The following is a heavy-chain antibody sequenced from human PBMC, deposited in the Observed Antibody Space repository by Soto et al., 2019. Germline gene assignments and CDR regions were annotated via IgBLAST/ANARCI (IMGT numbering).Heavy chain of an antibody. D-gene: IGHD5-18*01. CDR1: GYTFTSSG. CDR3: ARDKMTWIQLWFVYYGMDV. CDR2: ISAYNGNT. V-gene: IGHV1-18*04. J-gene: IGHJ6*02. Sequence: QVQLVQSGAEVKKPGASVKVSCKASGYTFTSSGISWVRQAPGQGLEWMGWISAYNGNTNYAQKLRGRVTMTTDTSTSTAYMELRSLRSDDTAVYYCARDKMTWIQLWFVYYGMDVWGQGTTVTVSS.